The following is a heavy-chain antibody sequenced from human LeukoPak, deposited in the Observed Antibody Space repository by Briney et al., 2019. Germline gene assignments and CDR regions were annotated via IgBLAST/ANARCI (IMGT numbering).Heavy chain of an antibody. D-gene: IGHD1-1*01. CDR2: INHSGST. CDR3: ARRGDSWNRARPKKYNWFDP. J-gene: IGHJ5*02. V-gene: IGHV4-39*07. Sequence: SSETLSLTCTVSGASFSSSTYYWGWIRQPPGKGLEWIGEINHSGSTNYNPSLKSRVTISVDTSKNQFSLKLSSVTAADTAVYYCARRGDSWNRARPKKYNWFDPWGQGTLVTVSS. CDR1: GASFSSSTYY.